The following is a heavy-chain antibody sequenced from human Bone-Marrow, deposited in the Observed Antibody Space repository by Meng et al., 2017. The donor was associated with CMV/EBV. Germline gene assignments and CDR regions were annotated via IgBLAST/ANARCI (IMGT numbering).Heavy chain of an antibody. CDR2: ISAYNGNT. V-gene: IGHV1-18*01. J-gene: IGHJ4*02. CDR1: GYTFTSYG. D-gene: IGHD2-2*01. Sequence: ASVKVSCKASGYTFTSYGISWVRQAPGQGLEWMGWISAYNGNTNYAQKLQGRVTMTTDTSTSTAYMELRSLRSDDTAVYYCARDRSSYCSSTSCYLEGSYWGQGTLVTGSS. CDR3: ARDRSSYCSSTSCYLEGSY.